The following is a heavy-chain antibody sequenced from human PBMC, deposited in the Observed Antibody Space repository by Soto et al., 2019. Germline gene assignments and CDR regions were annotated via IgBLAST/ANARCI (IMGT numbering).Heavy chain of an antibody. D-gene: IGHD6-19*01. CDR3: AKATTNGGWFNPFDS. J-gene: IGHJ4*02. CDR1: GFSFVNYA. CDR2: LSGSGTST. Sequence: EVQLLESGGGLVQPGGSLRLSCAASGFSFVNYAMNWVRQAPGKGLEWVSGLSGSGTSTYYADSVKGRFTISRENSRDTLLLQMNSLTADDTAVYYCAKATTNGGWFNPFDSWGQGALVTVSS. V-gene: IGHV3-23*01.